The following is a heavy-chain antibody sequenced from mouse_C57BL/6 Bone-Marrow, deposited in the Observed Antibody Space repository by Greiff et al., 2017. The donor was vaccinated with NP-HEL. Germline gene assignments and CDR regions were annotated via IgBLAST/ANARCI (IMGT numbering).Heavy chain of an antibody. D-gene: IGHD2-1*01. CDR2: IYPGSGST. V-gene: IGHV1-55*01. Sequence: QVQLQQPGAELVKPGASVKMSCKASGYTFTSYWITWVKQRPGQGLEWIGDIYPGSGSTNYNEKFKSKATLTVDTSSSTAYMQLSSLTSEDSAVYYCALIYYGNFRTWFAYWGQGTLVTVSA. CDR1: GYTFTSYW. J-gene: IGHJ3*01. CDR3: ALIYYGNFRTWFAY.